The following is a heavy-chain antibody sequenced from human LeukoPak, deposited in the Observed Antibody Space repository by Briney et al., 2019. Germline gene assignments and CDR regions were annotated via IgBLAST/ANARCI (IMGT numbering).Heavy chain of an antibody. CDR2: INHSGST. D-gene: IGHD3-3*01. J-gene: IGHJ6*03. CDR1: GGSFSGYY. V-gene: IGHV4-34*01. Sequence: SETLSLTCAVYGGSFSGYYWSWIRRPPGKGLEWIGEINHSGSTNYNPSLKSRVTISVDTSKNQFSLKLSSVTAADTAVYYCARGTSVTIFGVVIIEDYYYYYMDVWGKGTTVTVSS. CDR3: ARGTSVTIFGVVIIEDYYYYYMDV.